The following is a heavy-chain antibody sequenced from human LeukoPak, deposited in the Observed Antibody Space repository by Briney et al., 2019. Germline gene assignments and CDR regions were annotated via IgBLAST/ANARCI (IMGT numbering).Heavy chain of an antibody. Sequence: GGSLRLSCAASGFTFSSYSMNWVRQAPGKGLEWVSSISSSSSYIYYADSVKGRFTISRDNAKNSLYLQMNSLRAEDTAVYYCASPKVVRGVISAFDIWGQGTMVTVSS. V-gene: IGHV3-21*01. D-gene: IGHD3-10*01. CDR3: ASPKVVRGVISAFDI. CDR2: ISSSSSYI. J-gene: IGHJ3*02. CDR1: GFTFSSYS.